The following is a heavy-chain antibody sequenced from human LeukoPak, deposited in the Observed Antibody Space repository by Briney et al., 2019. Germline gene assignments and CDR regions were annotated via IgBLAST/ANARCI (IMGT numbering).Heavy chain of an antibody. CDR1: GYTFTGYY. D-gene: IGHD1-26*01. V-gene: IGHV1-2*06. CDR2: VNPNSGGT. CDR3: AREGIVGPKNLDY. J-gene: IGHJ4*02. Sequence: PEASVKVSCKASGYTFTGYYMHWVRQAPGQGLEWMGRVNPNSGGTNYAQKFQGRVTMTRDTSNSTAYMELSRLRSGDTAVYYCAREGIVGPKNLDYWGQGNLVTVSS.